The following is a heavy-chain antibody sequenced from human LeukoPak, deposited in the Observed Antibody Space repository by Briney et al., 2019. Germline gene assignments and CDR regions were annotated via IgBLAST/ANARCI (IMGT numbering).Heavy chain of an antibody. J-gene: IGHJ4*02. CDR2: INWNGGST. Sequence: GGSLRLSCAASGFTFDDYGMSWVRQAPGKGLEWVPGINWNGGSTGYADSVKGRFTISRDNAKNSLYLQMNSLRAEDTALYYCARGPLQTIPTSKIVVYYYPFDYWGQGTLATVSS. CDR1: GFTFDDYG. CDR3: ARGPLQTIPTSKIVVYYYPFDY. V-gene: IGHV3-20*04. D-gene: IGHD3-22*01.